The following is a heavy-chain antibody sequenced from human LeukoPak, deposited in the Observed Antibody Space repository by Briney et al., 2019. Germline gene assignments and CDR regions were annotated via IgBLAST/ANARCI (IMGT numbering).Heavy chain of an antibody. J-gene: IGHJ3*02. CDR2: INSDGSGT. CDR1: GFTFSSYW. V-gene: IGHV3-74*01. Sequence: GGSLRLSCAASGFTFSSYWMHWVRRAPGKGLVWVSRINSDGSGTSYAASVKGRFTISRDNAKNTLYLQMYSLRAEDTAVYYCARGGSPPEALGDTFDIWGQGTMVTVSS. D-gene: IGHD1-26*01. CDR3: ARGGSPPEALGDTFDI.